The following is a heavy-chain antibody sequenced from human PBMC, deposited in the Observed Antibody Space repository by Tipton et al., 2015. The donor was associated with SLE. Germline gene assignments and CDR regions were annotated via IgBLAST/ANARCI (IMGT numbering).Heavy chain of an antibody. V-gene: IGHV4-34*01. CDR2: INQSGST. CDR1: GGSFSTYH. CDR3: ARYLDWNYTFIDF. J-gene: IGHJ4*02. D-gene: IGHD1-7*01. Sequence: SLTCDMRGGSFSTYHWSWIRQPPGKGLEGIGEINQSGSTNYNPSLKSRVTISRDTSEKQVSLKLTSVTAADTAVYYCARYLDWNYTFIDFWGQGSLVTVSS.